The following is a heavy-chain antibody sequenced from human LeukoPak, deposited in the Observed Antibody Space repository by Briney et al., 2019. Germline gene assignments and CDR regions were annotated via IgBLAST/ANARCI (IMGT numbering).Heavy chain of an antibody. J-gene: IGHJ4*02. CDR1: GFSFSSYG. CDR2: IWHDGSNK. V-gene: IGHV3-33*01. Sequence: GGSLILSCAASGFSFSSYGMHWVRQAPGKGLEWVAVIWHDGSNKYYAESVKGRFSISRDNSKNTLYLQMNSLRAEDTAVYYCARAGVNIVSTITGSTPDYWGQGTLVTVSS. CDR3: ARAGVNIVSTITGSTPDY. D-gene: IGHD5/OR15-5a*01.